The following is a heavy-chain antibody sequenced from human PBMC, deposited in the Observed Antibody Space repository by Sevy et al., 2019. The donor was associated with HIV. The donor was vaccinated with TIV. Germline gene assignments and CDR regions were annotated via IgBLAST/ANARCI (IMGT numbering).Heavy chain of an antibody. CDR1: GFNFRNFW. CDR3: VSGKEVGASILDA. J-gene: IGHJ5*02. CDR2: IKQDGSEA. Sequence: GGSLRLSCVASGFNFRNFWMSWVRQAPGKGLECVADIKQDGSEAYYVDSVKGRFIISRDNAKKSLYLQMNSLRDEDTAMYFGVSGKEVGASILDAWGQGTPVTVSS. V-gene: IGHV3-7*01. D-gene: IGHD1-26*01.